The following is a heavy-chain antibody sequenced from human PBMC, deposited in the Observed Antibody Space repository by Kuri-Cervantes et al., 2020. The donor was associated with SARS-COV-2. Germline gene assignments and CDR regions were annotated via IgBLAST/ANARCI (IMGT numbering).Heavy chain of an antibody. CDR3: ARAGYSSSWDYYYYYYMDV. CDR1: GDSITNGVYY. CDR2: IHHRGTT. D-gene: IGHD6-13*01. Sequence: SETLSLTCSVSGDSITNGVYYWSWIRQPPGKGLEWIGYIHHRGTTYATLTSRVTISVDTSKNQFSLKLSSVTAADTAVYYCARAGYSSSWDYYYYYYMDVWGKGTTVTVSS. V-gene: IGHV4-30-2*01. J-gene: IGHJ6*03.